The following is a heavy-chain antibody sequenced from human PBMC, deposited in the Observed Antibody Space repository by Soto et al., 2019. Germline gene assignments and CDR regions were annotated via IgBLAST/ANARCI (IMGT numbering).Heavy chain of an antibody. J-gene: IGHJ5*02. D-gene: IGHD2-15*01. CDR3: ARDLKLRGYWFDP. CDR1: GFTFSDYY. CDR2: ISSSSSYT. V-gene: IGHV3-11*06. Sequence: GGSLRLSCAASGFTFSDYYMSWNRQAPGKGLEWVSYISSSSSYTHYADSVQGRFTISRDNAKNPLYRQMNTLRADDTAVYYCARDLKLRGYWFDPWRQGTLVAVSS.